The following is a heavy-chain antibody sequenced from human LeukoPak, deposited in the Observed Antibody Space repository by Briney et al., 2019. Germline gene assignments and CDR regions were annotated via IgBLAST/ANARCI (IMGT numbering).Heavy chain of an antibody. CDR3: AKPRTTGLGWAQFDY. D-gene: IGHD2-8*02. V-gene: IGHV3-23*01. Sequence: GGSLRLSCAASGFTFSSFAMTWVRQTPGKGLEWVSGFDGNGPNTYYADSVKGRWTISRDNSRNTLYLEMNSLRPEDTAIYYCAKPRTTGLGWAQFDYWGQGSLVTVSS. CDR2: FDGNGPNT. J-gene: IGHJ4*02. CDR1: GFTFSSFA.